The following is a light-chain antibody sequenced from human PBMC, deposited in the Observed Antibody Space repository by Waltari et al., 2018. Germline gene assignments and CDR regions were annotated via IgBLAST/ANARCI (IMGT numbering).Light chain of an antibody. V-gene: IGKV4-1*01. J-gene: IGKJ3*01. CDR2: WAS. CDR1: QSIFHASNNKNY. CDR3: QQYYSMPLT. Sequence: DIVMTQSPDSLAVSLGERVSINCKSSQSIFHASNNKNYLAWYQQKAGQPPKLLRYWASSREVGVPQRFSGTGSGTDFTLTISSLEAEDVAIYFCQQYYSMPLTFGPGTTVEI.